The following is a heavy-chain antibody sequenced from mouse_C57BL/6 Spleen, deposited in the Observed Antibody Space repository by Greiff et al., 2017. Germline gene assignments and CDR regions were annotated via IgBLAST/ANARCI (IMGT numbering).Heavy chain of an antibody. Sequence: EVQGVESGGGLVKPGGSLKLSCAASGFTFSSYAMSWVRQTPEKRLEWVATISDGGSYTYYPDNVKGRFTISRDNAKNNLYLQMSHLKSEDTAMYYCAREDTTGGAYWGQGTLVTVSA. CDR3: AREDTTGGAY. J-gene: IGHJ3*01. CDR1: GFTFSSYA. CDR2: ISDGGSYT. V-gene: IGHV5-4*01. D-gene: IGHD1-1*01.